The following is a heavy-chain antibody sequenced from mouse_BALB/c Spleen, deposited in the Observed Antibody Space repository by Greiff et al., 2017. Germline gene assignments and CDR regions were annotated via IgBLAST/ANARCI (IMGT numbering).Heavy chain of an antibody. Sequence: VQLQQPGAELVKPGASVKLSCKASGYTFTSYWMHWVKQRPGQGLEWIGEIDPSDSYTNYNQKFKGKATLTVDKSSSTAYMQLSSLTSEDSAVYYCARRNYDYGIAYWGQGTLVTVSA. V-gene: IGHV1-69*02. CDR1: GYTFTSYW. J-gene: IGHJ3*01. CDR3: ARRNYDYGIAY. D-gene: IGHD2-1*01. CDR2: IDPSDSYT.